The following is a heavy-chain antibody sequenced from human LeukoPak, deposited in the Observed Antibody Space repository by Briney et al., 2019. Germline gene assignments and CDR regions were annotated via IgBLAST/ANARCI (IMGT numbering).Heavy chain of an antibody. D-gene: IGHD3-10*01. V-gene: IGHV4-61*02. J-gene: IGHJ4*02. CDR3: ARVAYGSGGFDY. CDR1: GGSINSGSYY. CDR2: IYTSGST. Sequence: SETLSLTCTVSGGSINSGSYYWSWIRQPAGTGLEWIGRIYTSGSTNYNPSLKSRVTISVDTSKNQFSLKLTSVTAADTAVYYCARVAYGSGGFDYWGQGTLVTVSS.